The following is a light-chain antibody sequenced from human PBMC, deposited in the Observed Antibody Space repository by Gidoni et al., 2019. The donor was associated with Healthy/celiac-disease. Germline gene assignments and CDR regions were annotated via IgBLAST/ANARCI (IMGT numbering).Light chain of an antibody. CDR1: QDISNY. J-gene: IGKJ3*01. V-gene: IGKV1-33*01. CDR2: D. Sequence: DIQMTQSPSSLSASVGDRVTITCQASQDISNYLNWYQQKPGKAPKLLIYDASRFSGSGSGTDFTFTISSLPPEDIATYYCQQYDNLFTFGPGTKVDIK. CDR3: QQYDNLFT.